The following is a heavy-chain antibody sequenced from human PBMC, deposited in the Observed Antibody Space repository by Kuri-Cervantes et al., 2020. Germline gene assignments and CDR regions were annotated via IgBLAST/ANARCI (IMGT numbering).Heavy chain of an antibody. CDR3: ARAGKYYDFWSGYYFDY. D-gene: IGHD3-3*01. Sequence: GSLRLSCAVSGGSISSSNWWSWVRQPPGKGLEWIGYIYYSGSTNYNPSLKSRVTISVDTSKNQFSLKLSSVTAADTAVYYCARAGKYYDFWSGYYFDYWGQGTLVTVSS. V-gene: IGHV4-4*02. CDR2: IYYSGST. CDR1: GGSISSSNW. J-gene: IGHJ4*02.